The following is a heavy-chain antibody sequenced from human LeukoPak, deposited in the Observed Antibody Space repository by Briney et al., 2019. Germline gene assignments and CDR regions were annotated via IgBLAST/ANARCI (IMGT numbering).Heavy chain of an antibody. V-gene: IGHV3-21*01. D-gene: IGHD2-15*01. CDR3: ARDWNFHCSGGSCSDDY. Sequence: GGSLRLSCAASGFTFSSYSMNWVRQAPGKGLEWVSSISSSSSYIYYADSVKGRFTISRDNAKNSLYLQMNSLRAEDTAVYYCARDWNFHCSGGSCSDDYWGQGTLVTVSS. CDR2: ISSSSSYI. J-gene: IGHJ4*02. CDR1: GFTFSSYS.